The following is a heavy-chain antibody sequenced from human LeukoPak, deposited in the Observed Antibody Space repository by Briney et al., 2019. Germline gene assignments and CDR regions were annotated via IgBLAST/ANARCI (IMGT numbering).Heavy chain of an antibody. CDR2: IYYSGST. D-gene: IGHD4-17*01. J-gene: IGHJ4*02. Sequence: SETLSLTCTVSGGSISSYYWSWIRQPPGKGLKWIGYIYYSGSTNYNPSLKSRVTISVDTSKNQFSLKLSSVTAADTAVYYCAREGYGDNYFDYWGQGTLVTVSS. V-gene: IGHV4-59*01. CDR1: GGSISSYY. CDR3: AREGYGDNYFDY.